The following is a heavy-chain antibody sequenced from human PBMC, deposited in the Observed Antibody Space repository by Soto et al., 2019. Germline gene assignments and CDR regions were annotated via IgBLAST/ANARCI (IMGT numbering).Heavy chain of an antibody. V-gene: IGHV3-23*01. D-gene: IGHD1-1*01. CDR3: AKDKPGTTSFDY. Sequence: GGSLRLSCAASGFTISRYAMYCFRQAPGKGLEWVSAISDSGDTTHYAGSVKGRFTISRDTSKNTLYLQMNTLRAEDTAVYYCAKDKPGTTSFDYWGQGTLVTVSS. CDR1: GFTISRYA. J-gene: IGHJ4*02. CDR2: ISDSGDTT.